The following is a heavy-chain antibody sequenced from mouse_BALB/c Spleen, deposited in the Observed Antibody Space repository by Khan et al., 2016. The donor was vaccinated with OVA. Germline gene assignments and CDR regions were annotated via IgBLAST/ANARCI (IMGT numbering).Heavy chain of an antibody. CDR2: INPKNGGT. J-gene: IGHJ4*01. Sequence: VQLQQSGPELVKPGASVKISCKTSGYTFPEYTVHWVKQSLGKSLDWIGVINPKNGGTAYNQKYKGKATLAVDKSSSTAYMEFRNLTSADSAVYYCARDAGRYWGQGTSVTVAS. V-gene: IGHV1-18*01. D-gene: IGHD3-3*01. CDR3: ARDAGRY. CDR1: GYTFPEYT.